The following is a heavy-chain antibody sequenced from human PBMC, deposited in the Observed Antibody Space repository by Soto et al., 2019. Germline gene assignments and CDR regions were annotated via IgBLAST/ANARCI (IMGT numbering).Heavy chain of an antibody. V-gene: IGHV4-4*02. J-gene: IGHJ6*02. Sequence: SETLSLTCAVSGGSISSSNWWSWVRQPPGKGLEWIGEIYHSGSTNYNPSLKSRVTISVDKSKNQFSLKLSSVTAADTAVYYCARGLDYDFWSGYYYYYGMDVWGQGTTVTVSS. CDR1: GGSISSSNW. D-gene: IGHD3-3*01. CDR3: ARGLDYDFWSGYYYYYGMDV. CDR2: IYHSGST.